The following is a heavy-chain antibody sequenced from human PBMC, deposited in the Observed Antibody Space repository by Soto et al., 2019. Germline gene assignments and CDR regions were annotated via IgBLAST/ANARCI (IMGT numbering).Heavy chain of an antibody. CDR3: ARLSITSNGGWFDP. V-gene: IGHV4-31*03. CDR2: ISYSGST. J-gene: IGHJ5*02. D-gene: IGHD1-20*01. CDR1: GGSINSGNHY. Sequence: QVQLQESGPGLVKPSQTLSLTCTVSGGSINSGNHYWNWIRQHPGKGLEWIGYISYSGSTSYNPSLRSCVTISVDTSKNQFSLKLSSVTAADTAVFYCARLSITSNGGWFDPWGQGTLVTVSS.